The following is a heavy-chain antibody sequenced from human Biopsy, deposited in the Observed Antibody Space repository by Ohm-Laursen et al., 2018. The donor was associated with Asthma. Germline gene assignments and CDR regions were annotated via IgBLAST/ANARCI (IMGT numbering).Heavy chain of an antibody. J-gene: IGHJ6*02. CDR2: ISVYNGIT. Sequence: SSVKVSCKTSGYTFNSAGITWVRQAPGQGLEWMGWISVYNGITKVAQRLQDRVTMITDTSTSTAYMELRSLRSDDTAVYFCARAVDYSHYYGIDVWGQGTTVTVS. CDR1: GYTFNSAG. CDR3: ARAVDYSHYYGIDV. D-gene: IGHD3-10*01. V-gene: IGHV1-18*01.